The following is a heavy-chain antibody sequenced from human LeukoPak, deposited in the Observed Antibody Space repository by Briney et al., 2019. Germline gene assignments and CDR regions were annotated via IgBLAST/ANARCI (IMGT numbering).Heavy chain of an antibody. CDR3: AKISGNCSGGSCYY. J-gene: IGHJ4*02. Sequence: PGGSLRLSCAASGFTFSNYAMSWVRQAPGKGLEWVSAISGNGGSTYYADSVKGRFTISRDNSKNTLYLQMNSLRAEDTAVYYCAKISGNCSGGSCYYWGQGTLVTVSS. CDR1: GFTFSNYA. CDR2: ISGNGGST. V-gene: IGHV3-23*01. D-gene: IGHD2-15*01.